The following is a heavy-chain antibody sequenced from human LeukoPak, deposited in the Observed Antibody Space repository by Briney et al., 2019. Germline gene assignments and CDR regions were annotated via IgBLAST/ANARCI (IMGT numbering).Heavy chain of an antibody. D-gene: IGHD2-2*01. CDR1: GFTFSSYS. CDR3: ARDTKYAFDN. Sequence: AGSLRLSCAASGFTFSSYSMNWVRQAPGKGLEWISYIGISSGNTKYADSVKGRFTISGDKAKNSVYLQMNSLRVEDTAVYYCARDTKYAFDNWGQGTLVTVSS. V-gene: IGHV3-48*01. CDR2: IGISSGNT. J-gene: IGHJ4*02.